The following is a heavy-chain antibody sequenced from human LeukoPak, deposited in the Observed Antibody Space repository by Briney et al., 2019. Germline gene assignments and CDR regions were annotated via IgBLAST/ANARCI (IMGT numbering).Heavy chain of an antibody. J-gene: IGHJ5*02. V-gene: IGHV6-1*01. Sequence: SQTLSLTCAISGDSVSSNSVTWNWIRQSPSRGLKWLGRTYYRSTWCNDYAVSVRGRITVNPDTSKNQFSLHLNSVTPEDTAVYYCARRLTQYDCFDPWGQGILVTVSS. D-gene: IGHD2-2*01. CDR2: TYYRSTWCN. CDR3: ARRLTQYDCFDP. CDR1: GDSVSSNSVT.